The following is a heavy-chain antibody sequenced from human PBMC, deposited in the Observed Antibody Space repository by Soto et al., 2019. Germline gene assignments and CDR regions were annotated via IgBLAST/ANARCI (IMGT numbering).Heavy chain of an antibody. Sequence: QMQLMQSGPEVKKPGTSVKVSCKASGFTLTSADVQWVRQTRGQRLELIGWIVGGSGSTNYAQQFQGRLAITRDMSTSTVYMELSSLRSEDTAVYYCAADWSNRPFDFWGQGTLVTVSS. CDR2: IVGGSGST. CDR3: AADWSNRPFDF. V-gene: IGHV1-58*01. J-gene: IGHJ4*02. CDR1: GFTLTSAD. D-gene: IGHD3-3*01.